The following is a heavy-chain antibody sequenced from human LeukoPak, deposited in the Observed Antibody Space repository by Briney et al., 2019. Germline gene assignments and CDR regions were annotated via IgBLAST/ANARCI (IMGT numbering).Heavy chain of an antibody. Sequence: SETLSLTCAVYGGSFSGYYWSWIRQPPGKGLEWIGEINHSGSTNYNPSLKSRVTISVDTSKNQFSLKLSSVTAADTAVYYCARVSRPLLGYCSGGSCYYFDYWGQGTLVTVSS. D-gene: IGHD2-15*01. CDR3: ARVSRPLLGYCSGGSCYYFDY. CDR2: INHSGST. J-gene: IGHJ4*02. CDR1: GGSFSGYY. V-gene: IGHV4-34*01.